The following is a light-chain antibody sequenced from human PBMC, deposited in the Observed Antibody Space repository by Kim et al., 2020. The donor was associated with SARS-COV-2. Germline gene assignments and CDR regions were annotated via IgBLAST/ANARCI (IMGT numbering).Light chain of an antibody. J-gene: IGKJ1*01. Sequence: ASVGDRVTITCRASQSISNYLAWYQQKPGKVPKLLIYGASTLQSGVPSRFSGSGSGTDFTLTISSLQPEDVATYFCQKSNSTPRTFGQGTKVDIK. CDR3: QKSNSTPRT. CDR2: GAS. V-gene: IGKV1-27*01. CDR1: QSISNY.